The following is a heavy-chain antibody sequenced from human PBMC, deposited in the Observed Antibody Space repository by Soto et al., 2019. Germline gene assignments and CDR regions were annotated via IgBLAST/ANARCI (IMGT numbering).Heavy chain of an antibody. J-gene: IGHJ4*02. CDR1: GGTFSSYT. Sequence: VQLVQSGAEVKKPGSSVKVSCKASGGTFSSYTISWVRQAPGQGLEWMGRIIPILGIANYAPKFQGRVTITADKSTSTAHMELSSLRSEDTAVYYCARNYDSRAPYSFDYWGQGTLVTVSS. CDR3: ARNYDSRAPYSFDY. D-gene: IGHD3-3*01. CDR2: IIPILGIA. V-gene: IGHV1-69*02.